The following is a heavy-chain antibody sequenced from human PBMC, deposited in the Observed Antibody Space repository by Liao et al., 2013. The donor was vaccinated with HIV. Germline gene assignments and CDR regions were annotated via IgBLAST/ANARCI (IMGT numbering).Heavy chain of an antibody. Sequence: QVQLQESGPGLVKPSETLSLTCTVSGGSISSYYWSWIRQPPGKGLEWIGYIYYSGSTNYNPSLKSRVTISVDTSKNQFSLRLSSVTAADTAVYYCARGRGTSAFDIWGQGTMVTVSS. CDR1: GGSISSYY. CDR2: IYYSGST. CDR3: ARGRGTSAFDI. J-gene: IGHJ3*02. D-gene: IGHD1-1*01. V-gene: IGHV4-59*12.